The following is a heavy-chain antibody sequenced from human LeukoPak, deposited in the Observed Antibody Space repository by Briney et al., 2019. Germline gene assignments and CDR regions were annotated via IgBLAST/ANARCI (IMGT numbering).Heavy chain of an antibody. CDR3: ARGRPGGSRSFDY. J-gene: IGHJ4*02. CDR1: GGSFSGYY. CDR2: INHSGST. V-gene: IGHV4-34*01. D-gene: IGHD6-13*01. Sequence: SETLSLTCAVYGGSFSGYYWSWIRQPPGKGLEWIGEINHSGSTNYNPSLKSRVTISVDTSKNQFSLKLSSVTAADTAVYYCARGRPGGSRSFDYWGQGTLVTVSS.